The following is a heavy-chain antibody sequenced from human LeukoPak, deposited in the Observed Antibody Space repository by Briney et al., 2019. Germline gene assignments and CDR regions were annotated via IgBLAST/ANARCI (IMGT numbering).Heavy chain of an antibody. CDR3: TRENRAFCPFAF. CDR2: IAHDGTR. CDR1: GGSIDSTNY. Sequence: PSETLTLTCGVSGGSIDSTNYWSWVRQAPGKGLEWIGEIAHDGTRNYNPSLRSRVAMSFDRANNYFSLSLTAVTAADTALYYCTRENRAFCPFAFWAQGHMVTVSS. V-gene: IGHV4-4*02. J-gene: IGHJ4*02. D-gene: IGHD3-3*01.